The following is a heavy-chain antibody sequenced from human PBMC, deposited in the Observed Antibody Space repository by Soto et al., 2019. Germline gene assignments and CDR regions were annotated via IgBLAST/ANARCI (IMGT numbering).Heavy chain of an antibody. CDR3: ARYCSGATCQYAFDI. CDR1: GGSISSGDYY. Sequence: SETLSLTCTVSGGSISSGDYYWSWIRQHPGKGLEWIAYMSYSGTTYCNPSLKTRVIISVDTSTNQFSLKLSSVTAADTAVYYCARYCSGATCQYAFDIWGQGTMVTVSS. V-gene: IGHV4-31*03. J-gene: IGHJ3*02. D-gene: IGHD2-15*01. CDR2: MSYSGTT.